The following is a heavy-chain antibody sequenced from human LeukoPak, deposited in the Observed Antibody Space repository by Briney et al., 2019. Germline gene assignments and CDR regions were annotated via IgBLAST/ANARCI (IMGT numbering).Heavy chain of an antibody. V-gene: IGHV3-11*04. Sequence: PGGSLRLSCAASGFTFSDYYMSWIRQAPGKGLEWVSYISSSGTTIYYADSVKGRFTISRDNAKNSLYLQMNSLRAEDTAVYYCARFSATRSNHYYYMDVWGKGTTVTVSS. CDR3: ARFSATRSNHYYYMDV. CDR2: ISSSGTTI. CDR1: GFTFSDYY. J-gene: IGHJ6*03. D-gene: IGHD5-12*01.